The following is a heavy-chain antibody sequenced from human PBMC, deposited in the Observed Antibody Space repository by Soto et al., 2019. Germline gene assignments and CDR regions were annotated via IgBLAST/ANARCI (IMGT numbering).Heavy chain of an antibody. CDR3: GRHGAAARPTYYYYGMDV. CDR1: GGSISSYY. J-gene: IGHJ6*02. Sequence: PSETLSLTCTVSGGSISSYYWSWIRQSPGKGLEWIGYIHFSGSTKSNPSLKSRVTISVDTSRNQVSLKLSSVTAADSAVYYCGRHGAAARPTYYYYGMDVWGQGTAVTVSS. D-gene: IGHD6-6*01. V-gene: IGHV4-59*08. CDR2: IHFSGST.